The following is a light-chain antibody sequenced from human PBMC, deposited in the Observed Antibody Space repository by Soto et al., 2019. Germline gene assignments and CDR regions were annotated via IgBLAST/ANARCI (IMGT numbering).Light chain of an antibody. J-gene: IGLJ1*01. V-gene: IGLV2-14*03. Sequence: QSVLTQPASVSGSPGQSITISCTXTSSDVGAYNFVSWYQQHPGKAPKLIIYDVSNRPSGVSNRFSGSKSGNTASLTISGLQAEDEADYCCSSFTSSSTRVFGTGTKVTVL. CDR3: SSFTSSSTRV. CDR2: DVS. CDR1: SSDVGAYNF.